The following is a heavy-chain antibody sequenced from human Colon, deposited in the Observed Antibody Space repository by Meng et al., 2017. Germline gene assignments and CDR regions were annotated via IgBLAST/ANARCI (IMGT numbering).Heavy chain of an antibody. V-gene: IGHV3-15*01. J-gene: IGHJ3*02. CDR1: GFTFSNAW. D-gene: IGHD1-26*01. CDR2: SKSMTDGGTI. CDR3: TTDREWEVHFSLFFDI. Sequence: GESLKISCAASGFTFSNAWMNWVRQAPGKGLEWVGRSKSMTDGGTIDYAAPVKGRFSISRDDSKTTLYLQMNSLKTEDTAVYYCTTDREWEVHFSLFFDIWGQGTMVTVSS.